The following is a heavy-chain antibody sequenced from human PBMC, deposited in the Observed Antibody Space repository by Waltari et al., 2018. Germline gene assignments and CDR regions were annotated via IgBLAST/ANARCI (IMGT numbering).Heavy chain of an antibody. V-gene: IGHV4-59*01. D-gene: IGHD1-26*01. CDR3: ARAPRGSYKYYFDY. Sequence: QVQLQESGPGLVKPSATLSLTCTVSGGSISSYYWSWIRQPAGKGLEWIGYIYYRGTTNYNPSLKSRVTISVDTSKNQFSLKLSSVTAADTAVYYCARAPRGSYKYYFDYWGQGTLVTVSS. CDR1: GGSISSYY. CDR2: IYYRGTT. J-gene: IGHJ4*02.